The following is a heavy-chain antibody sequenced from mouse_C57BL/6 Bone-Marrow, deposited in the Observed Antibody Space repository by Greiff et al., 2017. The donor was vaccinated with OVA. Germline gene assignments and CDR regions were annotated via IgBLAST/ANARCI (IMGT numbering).Heavy chain of an antibody. V-gene: IGHV1-81*01. CDR1: GYTFTSYG. J-gene: IGHJ1*03. Sequence: QVQLQQSGAELARPGASVKLSCKASGYTFTSYGISWVKQRTGQGLEWIGEIYPRSGNTYYNEKFKGKATLTADKSSSTEYMELRSLTSEDSAVYFCARGDYSDWYFDVWGTGTTVTVSS. CDR2: IYPRSGNT. D-gene: IGHD1-1*01. CDR3: ARGDYSDWYFDV.